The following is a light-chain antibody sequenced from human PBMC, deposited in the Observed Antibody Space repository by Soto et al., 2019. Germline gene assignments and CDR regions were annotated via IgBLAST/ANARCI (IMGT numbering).Light chain of an antibody. Sequence: QSVLTQPASVSGSPGQSITISCSGTPSDIGAYNYVSWYQHLPGKAPEVIIYDFTNRPSGVSSRFSGSKSGTTASLTISGLQAEDEANYYCGSYTITSTLMIFGGGTKLTVL. CDR1: PSDIGAYNY. V-gene: IGLV2-14*03. CDR3: GSYTITSTLMI. CDR2: DFT. J-gene: IGLJ2*01.